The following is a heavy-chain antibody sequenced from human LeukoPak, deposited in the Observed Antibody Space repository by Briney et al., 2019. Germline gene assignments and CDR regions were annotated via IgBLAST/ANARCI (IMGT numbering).Heavy chain of an antibody. CDR3: AREYSTNWYRSLRD. V-gene: IGHV3-30-3*01. CDR1: GLTFSGFA. J-gene: IGHJ4*02. D-gene: IGHD6-13*01. CDR2: ISHDGNSQ. Sequence: GGSLRLSCAASGLTFSGFAMHWVRQAPGKGLEWVTLISHDGNSQYYADSVKGRFIISRDNSENTLYLQMNSLRPDDTAVYYCAREYSTNWYRSLRDWGQGTLVTVSS.